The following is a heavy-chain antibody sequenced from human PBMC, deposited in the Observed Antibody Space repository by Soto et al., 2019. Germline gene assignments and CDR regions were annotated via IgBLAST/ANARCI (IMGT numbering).Heavy chain of an antibody. Sequence: PSETLSLTCAVSGGSISSGGYSWSWIRQPPGKGLEWIGYIYHSGSTYYNPSLKSRVTISVDRSKNQFSLKLSSVTAADTAVYYCARGSVDSRNWFDPWGQGTLVTVSS. J-gene: IGHJ5*02. CDR3: ARGSVDSRNWFDP. CDR2: IYHSGST. D-gene: IGHD5-12*01. V-gene: IGHV4-30-2*01. CDR1: GGSISSGGYS.